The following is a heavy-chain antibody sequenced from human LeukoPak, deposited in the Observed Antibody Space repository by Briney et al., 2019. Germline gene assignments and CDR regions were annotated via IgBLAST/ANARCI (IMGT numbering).Heavy chain of an antibody. V-gene: IGHV4-30-2*01. Sequence: PSETLSLTCAVSGGSISSGGYSWSWIRQPPGKGLEWIGYIYHSGSTYYNPSLKSRVTISVDRSKNQFSLKLSSVTAADTAEYYCAREGYYYYGMDVWGKGTTVTVSS. CDR3: AREGYYYYGMDV. CDR2: IYHSGST. J-gene: IGHJ6*04. CDR1: GGSISSGGYS.